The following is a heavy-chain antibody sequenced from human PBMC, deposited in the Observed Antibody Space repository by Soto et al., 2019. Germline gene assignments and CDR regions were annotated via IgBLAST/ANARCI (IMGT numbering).Heavy chain of an antibody. Sequence: GAPVEVSCKPPGFRFIKKARHSGHQAPGQRPEWMGWINVGTDKTKYSEKFQGRVTITTDTSASTAYMELTSLGSEHTAVYYCARLEAGVKLDYWGQGTPVTVSS. V-gene: IGHV1-3*01. J-gene: IGHJ4*02. CDR1: GFRFIKKA. CDR3: ARLEAGVKLDY. CDR2: INVGTDKT.